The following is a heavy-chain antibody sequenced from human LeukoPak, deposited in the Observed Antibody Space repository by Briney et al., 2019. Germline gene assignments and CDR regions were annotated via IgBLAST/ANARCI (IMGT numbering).Heavy chain of an antibody. CDR1: GYTLTELS. Sequence: SVKVSCKVSGYTLTELSMHWVRQAPGKGLEWMGGFDPEDGETIYAQKFQGRVTMTEDTSTDTAYMELSSLRSEDTAVYYCATAYRREQLDWFDPWGQGTLVIVSS. CDR2: FDPEDGET. CDR3: ATAYRREQLDWFDP. D-gene: IGHD6-13*01. V-gene: IGHV1-24*01. J-gene: IGHJ5*02.